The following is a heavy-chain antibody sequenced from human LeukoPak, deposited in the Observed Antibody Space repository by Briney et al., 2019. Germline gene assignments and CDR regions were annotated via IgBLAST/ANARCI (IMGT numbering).Heavy chain of an antibody. Sequence: GGSLRLSCAASDFTFRTYAMTWVRQAPGKGLEWVAVISYDGSNKYYADSVKGRCTISRDNSKNTVYLQMNSLRAEDTAVYYCAKEAGYSYGFDYWGQGTLVSVSS. CDR1: DFTFRTYA. CDR3: AKEAGYSYGFDY. D-gene: IGHD5-18*01. CDR2: ISYDGSNK. V-gene: IGHV3-30*18. J-gene: IGHJ4*02.